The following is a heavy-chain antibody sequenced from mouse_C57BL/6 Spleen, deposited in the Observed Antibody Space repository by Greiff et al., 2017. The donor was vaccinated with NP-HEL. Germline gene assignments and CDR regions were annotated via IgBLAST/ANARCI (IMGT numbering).Heavy chain of an antibody. CDR2: INPNNGGT. V-gene: IGHV1-22*01. J-gene: IGHJ4*01. CDR1: GYTFTDYN. D-gene: IGHD2-9*01. CDR3: ARRPYYGYDDAMDY. Sequence: VQLKQSGPELVKPGASVKMSCKASGYTFTDYNMHWVKQSHGKSLEWIGYINPNNGGTSYNQKFKGKATLTVNKSSSTAYMELRSLTSEDSAVYYCARRPYYGYDDAMDYWGQGTSVTVSS.